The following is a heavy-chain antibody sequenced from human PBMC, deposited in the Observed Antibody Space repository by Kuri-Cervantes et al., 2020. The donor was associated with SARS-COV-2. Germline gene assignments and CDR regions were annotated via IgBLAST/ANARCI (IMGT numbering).Heavy chain of an antibody. V-gene: IGHV3-48*02. CDR1: GFTFSSYS. CDR2: ISSSSSTI. CDR3: AGPRMMGYCSSTSCLSSYYYYGTDV. Sequence: GGSLRLPCAASGFTFSSYSMNWVRQAPGKGLEWVSYISSSSSTIYYADSVKGRFTISRDNAKNSLYLQMNSLRDEDTAVYYCAGPRMMGYCSSTSCLSSYYYYGTDVWGQGTTVTVSS. J-gene: IGHJ6*02. D-gene: IGHD2-2*01.